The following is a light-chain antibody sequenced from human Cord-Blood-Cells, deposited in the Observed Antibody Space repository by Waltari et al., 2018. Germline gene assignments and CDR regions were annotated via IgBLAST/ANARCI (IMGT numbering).Light chain of an antibody. CDR1: QGISNY. CDR2: SSS. CDR3: QKYNSAPLT. V-gene: IGKV1-27*01. J-gene: IGKJ4*01. Sequence: DIQMTQSPSSLSASVGDRVTTTFRACQGISNYLAWYQQKPVKVPKLLIYSSSTLQSGVPSRFSGSGSGTDFTLTISSLQPEDVATDYCQKYNSAPLTFGGGTKVEIK.